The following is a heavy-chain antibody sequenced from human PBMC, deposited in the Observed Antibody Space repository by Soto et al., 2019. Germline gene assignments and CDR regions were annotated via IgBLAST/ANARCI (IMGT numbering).Heavy chain of an antibody. Sequence: GGSLRLSCAASGFTFSSYAMHWVRQAPGKGLEWVALISYDGSDKDYADSVKGRFTISRDNSRNTLFLQMNSLRAEDTAVYYCARVVGVTPYYFDDWGQGTLVTVSS. CDR3: ARVVGVTPYYFDD. CDR1: GFTFSSYA. D-gene: IGHD1-26*01. CDR2: ISYDGSDK. J-gene: IGHJ4*02. V-gene: IGHV3-30-3*01.